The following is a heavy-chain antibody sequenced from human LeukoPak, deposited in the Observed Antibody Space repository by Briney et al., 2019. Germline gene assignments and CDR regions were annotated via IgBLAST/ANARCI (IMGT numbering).Heavy chain of an antibody. Sequence: GASVKVSCKASGYTFTSYYMHWVRQAPGQGLEWMGIIYPSGGSTSYAQKFQGRVTMTRDTSTSTVYMELSSLRSEDTAVYYCAREYSSGCLDYWGQGTLVTVSS. V-gene: IGHV1-46*01. CDR1: GYTFTSYY. CDR3: AREYSSGCLDY. J-gene: IGHJ4*02. CDR2: IYPSGGST. D-gene: IGHD6-19*01.